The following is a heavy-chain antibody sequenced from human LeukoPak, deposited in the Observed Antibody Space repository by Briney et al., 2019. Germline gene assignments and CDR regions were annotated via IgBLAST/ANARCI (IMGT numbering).Heavy chain of an antibody. J-gene: IGHJ4*02. CDR1: GFAFSSYE. D-gene: IGHD1-26*01. Sequence: PGGSLRLSCAASGFAFSSYEMNWVRQAPGKGLVWVSRINTDGSTITYADSVKGRFTISRDNAKSTLYLQMNSLTVEDTAVYYCARAGSYRFDYWGQGTLVTVSS. CDR3: ARAGSYRFDY. CDR2: INTDGSTI. V-gene: IGHV3-74*01.